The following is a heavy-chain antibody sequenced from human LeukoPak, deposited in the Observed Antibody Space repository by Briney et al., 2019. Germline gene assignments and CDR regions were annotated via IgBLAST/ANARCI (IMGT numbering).Heavy chain of an antibody. CDR2: ISWNSGSI. CDR1: GFTFDDYA. J-gene: IGHJ4*02. CDR3: AKDTEWELQKGHFDC. V-gene: IGHV3-9*01. Sequence: PGRSLRLSCAASGFTFDDYAMHWVRQAPGKGLEWVSGISWNSGSIGYADSVKGRFTISRDNAKNSLYLQMNSLRAEDTALYYCAKDTEWELQKGHFDCWGQGTLVTVSS. D-gene: IGHD1-26*01.